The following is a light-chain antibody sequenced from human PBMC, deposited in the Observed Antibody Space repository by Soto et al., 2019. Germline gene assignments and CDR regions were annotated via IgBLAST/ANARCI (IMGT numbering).Light chain of an antibody. CDR2: GAS. V-gene: IGKV3-20*01. J-gene: IGKJ1*01. CDR3: HQYGSSRT. Sequence: ENVLTQSPGTVSLFPGERATLSCRASQSVSSSSLAWHQQKPGQAPRLLIYGASSRATGIPDRFSGSGSGTDFTLTISRLEPEDFAVYYCHQYGSSRTFGQGTKV. CDR1: QSVSSSS.